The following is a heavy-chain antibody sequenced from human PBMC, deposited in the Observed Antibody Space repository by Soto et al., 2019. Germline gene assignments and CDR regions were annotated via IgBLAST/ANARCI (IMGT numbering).Heavy chain of an antibody. V-gene: IGHV3-23*01. CDR3: AAKWELPTGTYGMDV. Sequence: GGSLRLSCAASGFTFSNHGMSWVRQAPGKGLEWVSAISGSGDITHYANSVKGRFTISRDNSKNTLYLQMNSLRAEDTAVYYCAAKWELPTGTYGMDVWGQGTTVTVSS. J-gene: IGHJ6*02. D-gene: IGHD1-26*01. CDR1: GFTFSNHG. CDR2: ISGSGDIT.